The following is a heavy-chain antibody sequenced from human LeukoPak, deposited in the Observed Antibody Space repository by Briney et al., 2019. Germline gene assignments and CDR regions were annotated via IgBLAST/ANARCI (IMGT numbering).Heavy chain of an antibody. CDR3: ARVGRGLYSMDV. V-gene: IGHV3-48*02. Sequence: RGSLRLSCAASGLTFSNAWMIWVRQTPGKGLEWVSYIINSGGTIYYADSVQGRFTISRDNAKNSLYLQMNSLRDEDTAVYYCARVGRGLYSMDVWGKGTTATVSS. CDR2: IINSGGTI. D-gene: IGHD3-10*01. J-gene: IGHJ6*04. CDR1: GLTFSNAW.